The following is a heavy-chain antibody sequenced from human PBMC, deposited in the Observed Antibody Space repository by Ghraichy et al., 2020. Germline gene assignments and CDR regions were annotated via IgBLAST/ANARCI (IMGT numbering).Heavy chain of an antibody. CDR2: SNSYNGHT. Sequence: ASVKVSCKASGYTFISYGISWVRQAPGQGLEWMGWSNSYNGHTDYAESIRDRITITTDASTSTVYMELRNLRPDDTGVFYCARETTPQRSGTHGDSWGQGTLVIVSS. J-gene: IGHJ5*02. D-gene: IGHD1-26*01. CDR1: GYTFISYG. V-gene: IGHV1-18*01. CDR3: ARETTPQRSGTHGDS.